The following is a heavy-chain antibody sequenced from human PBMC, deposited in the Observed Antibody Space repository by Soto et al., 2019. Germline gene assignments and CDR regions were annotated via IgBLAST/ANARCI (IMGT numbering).Heavy chain of an antibody. CDR2: IYSGGST. D-gene: IGHD3-22*01. J-gene: IGHJ4*02. Sequence: EVQLVESGGGLIQPGGSLRLSCAASGFTVSSNYMSWVRQAPGKGLEWVSVIYSGGSTYYADSVKGRFTISRDNSKDALYLQMNSLRAEDTAVYYCARGHSGYSLDYWGPGTLVTVSS. V-gene: IGHV3-53*01. CDR1: GFTVSSNY. CDR3: ARGHSGYSLDY.